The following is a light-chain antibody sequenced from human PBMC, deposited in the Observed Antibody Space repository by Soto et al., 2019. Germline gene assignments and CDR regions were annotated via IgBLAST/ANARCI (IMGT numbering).Light chain of an antibody. CDR3: QQRSNWPPEGT. CDR1: LCISRF. Sequence: EIVLTQSPATLSLSPGERATLSCRASLCISRFLGWYQQKPGQAPRLLIYDASNRATGIPDRFSGSGSGTDFILTISSLEPEDFAVYYCQQRSNWPPEGTFGQGTKVEIK. CDR2: DAS. J-gene: IGKJ1*01. V-gene: IGKV3-11*01.